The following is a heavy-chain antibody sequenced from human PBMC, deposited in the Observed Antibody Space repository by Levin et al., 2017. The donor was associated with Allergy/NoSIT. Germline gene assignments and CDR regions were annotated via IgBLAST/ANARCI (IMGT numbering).Heavy chain of an antibody. CDR2: IWYDGTNK. V-gene: IGHV3-33*01. CDR1: GFTFRSYG. Sequence: GGSLRLSCAASGFTFRSYGMHWVRQAPGNGLEWVAVIWYDGTNKYYADSVKGRFTISRDNSKNTLYLQMSSLRGEDTAVYYCARDGNWNYGWFDPWGQGTLVTVSS. J-gene: IGHJ5*02. CDR3: ARDGNWNYGWFDP. D-gene: IGHD1-7*01.